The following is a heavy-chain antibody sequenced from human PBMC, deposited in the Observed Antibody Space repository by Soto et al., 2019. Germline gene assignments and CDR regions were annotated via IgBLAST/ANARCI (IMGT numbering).Heavy chain of an antibody. Sequence: GGSLRLSCAASGFTFSSYVMSWVRQAPGKGLECVSAISSSGGSTYYVDSVKGRFTISRDNSKNTLNLQINSLRAEDTAVYYCAKGSGWYPHFDYWGQGTLVTVSS. CDR1: GFTFSSYV. CDR3: AKGSGWYPHFDY. J-gene: IGHJ4*02. CDR2: ISSSGGST. V-gene: IGHV3-23*01. D-gene: IGHD6-19*01.